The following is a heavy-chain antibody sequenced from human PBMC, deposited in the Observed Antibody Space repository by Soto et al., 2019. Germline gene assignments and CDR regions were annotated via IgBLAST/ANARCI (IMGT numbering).Heavy chain of an antibody. CDR2: IDPSDSYT. V-gene: IGHV5-10-1*01. D-gene: IGHD3-22*01. J-gene: IGHJ3*02. CDR1: GYSFTSYW. Sequence: PGESLKISCKGSGYSFTSYWISWVRQMPGKGLEWMGRIDPSDSYTNYSPSFQGHVTISADKSISTAYLQWSSLKASDTAMYYCARRHGVGDSSGYYSGGAFDIWGQGTMVTVSS. CDR3: ARRHGVGDSSGYYSGGAFDI.